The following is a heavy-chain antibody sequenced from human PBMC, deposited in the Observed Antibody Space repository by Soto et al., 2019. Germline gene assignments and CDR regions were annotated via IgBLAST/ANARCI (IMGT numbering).Heavy chain of an antibody. CDR1: GFTFSRFG. D-gene: IGHD6-19*01. CDR2: IWYDGSNK. CDR3: AREVLGAVAAPFDY. V-gene: IGHV3-33*01. J-gene: IGHJ4*02. Sequence: VQLVESGGGVVQPGRSLRLSCVASGFTFSRFGMHWVRQAPGKGLEWVTVIWYDGSNKYYADSVKGRFSISRDNSKNTLYLQMNSLRAEDTAVYYCAREVLGAVAAPFDYWGQGTLVTVSS.